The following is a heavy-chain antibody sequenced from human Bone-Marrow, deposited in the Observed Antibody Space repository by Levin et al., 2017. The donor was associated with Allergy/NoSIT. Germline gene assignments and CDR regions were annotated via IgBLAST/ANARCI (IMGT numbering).Heavy chain of an antibody. D-gene: IGHD1-26*01. J-gene: IGHJ5*01. CDR2: INNDGSST. CDR1: GFPFNFYW. Sequence: PGGSLRLSCVASGFPFNFYWMHWVRQVPGKGLMWVSRINNDGSSTTYADSVKGRFTISRDNAKNTLYLQMHSLRAEDTAIYFCARLQWEQLGCDSWGQGTQVIVSS. CDR3: ARLQWEQLGCDS. V-gene: IGHV3-74*01.